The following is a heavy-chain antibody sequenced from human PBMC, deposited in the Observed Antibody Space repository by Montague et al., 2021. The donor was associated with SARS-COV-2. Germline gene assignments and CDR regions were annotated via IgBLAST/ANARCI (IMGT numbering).Heavy chain of an antibody. Sequence: SLRLSCAASGFTFSSYAMHWVRQAPGKGLEWVAVISYDGSNKYYADSVKGRFTISRDNAKTSLYLQLNSLRAEDTAVYYCARGGIVGATLFDSWGQGTLVTVSS. J-gene: IGHJ4*02. CDR2: ISYDGSNK. D-gene: IGHD1-26*01. V-gene: IGHV3-30*04. CDR3: ARGGIVGATLFDS. CDR1: GFTFSSYA.